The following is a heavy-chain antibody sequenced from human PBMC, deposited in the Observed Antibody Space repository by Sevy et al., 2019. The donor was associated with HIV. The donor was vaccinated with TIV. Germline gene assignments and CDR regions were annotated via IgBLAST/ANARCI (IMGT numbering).Heavy chain of an antibody. D-gene: IGHD3-10*01. Sequence: SETLSLTCSVSGDSISNYYWNWIRQPPGKGLEWIAYIYYSGSTNYNPSLKSRVTISVDTSKNQISLKLSSVTAADTAVYYCARGASGYFDPLDYWGQGTLVTVSS. CDR3: ARGASGYFDPLDY. V-gene: IGHV4-59*01. CDR2: IYYSGST. CDR1: GDSISNYY. J-gene: IGHJ4*02.